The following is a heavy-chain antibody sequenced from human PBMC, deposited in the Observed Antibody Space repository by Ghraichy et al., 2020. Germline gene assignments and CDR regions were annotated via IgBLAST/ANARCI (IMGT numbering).Heavy chain of an antibody. CDR1: GFTFSSYS. D-gene: IGHD4-23*01. Sequence: GGSLRLSCAASGFTFSSYSMNWVRQAPGKGLEWVSYISSSSSTIYYADSVKGRFTISRDNAKNSLYLQMNSLRAEDTAVYYCARYPTVVDLRAFDIWGQGTMVTVSS. CDR2: ISSSSSTI. J-gene: IGHJ3*02. CDR3: ARYPTVVDLRAFDI. V-gene: IGHV3-48*01.